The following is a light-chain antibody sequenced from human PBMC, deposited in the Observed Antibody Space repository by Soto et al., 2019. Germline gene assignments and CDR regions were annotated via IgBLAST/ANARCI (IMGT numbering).Light chain of an antibody. J-gene: IGLJ1*01. CDR3: QVWVSSTGV. V-gene: IGLV3-9*01. CDR1: NIGSKY. CDR2: SGT. Sequence: SYELTQPLSVSVALGQTARITCGGNNIGSKYVHWYQQKPGQAPVLVIYSGTNRPSGITERFSGSNSGNTATLTISRVQAGDEADYYCQVWVSSTGVFGTGTKLTVL.